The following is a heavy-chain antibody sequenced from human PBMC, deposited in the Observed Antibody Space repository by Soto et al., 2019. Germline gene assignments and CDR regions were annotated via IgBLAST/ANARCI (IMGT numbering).Heavy chain of an antibody. Sequence: PGGSLRLACAASGFTFSSNSFTWVRQAPGKGLEYVSGISIGGDKTWHADSVKGRFTVSRDNSKNTVYLQRNSLRVEDTAVYYCAKWDGYGDHWGQGTLVTVSS. CDR3: AKWDGYGDH. J-gene: IGHJ5*02. V-gene: IGHV3-23*01. CDR1: GFTFSSNS. CDR2: ISIGGDKT. D-gene: IGHD5-12*01.